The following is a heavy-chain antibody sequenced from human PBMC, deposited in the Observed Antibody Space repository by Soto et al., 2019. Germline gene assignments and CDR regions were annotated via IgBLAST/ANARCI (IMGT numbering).Heavy chain of an antibody. CDR2: ISYDGSNK. V-gene: IGHV3-30*03. D-gene: IGHD3-22*01. CDR3: AREYASSGPPGYYYGMDV. Sequence: PGGSLRLSCAASGFTFSSYGMHWVRQAPGKGLEWVAVISYDGSNKYYADSVKGRFTISRDNAKNSLYLQMNSLRDEDTAVYYCAREYASSGPPGYYYGMDVWGQGTTVTVSS. CDR1: GFTFSSYG. J-gene: IGHJ6*02.